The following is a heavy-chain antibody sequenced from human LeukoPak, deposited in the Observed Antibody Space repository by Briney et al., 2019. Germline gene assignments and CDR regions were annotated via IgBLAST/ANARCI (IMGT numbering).Heavy chain of an antibody. Sequence: GGSLRLSCAASTFTFSTYAMSWVRQAPGKGLEWVSAISGSGGSTLYADSVKGRFTISRDNSKNSLYLLMNSLRAEDTAVYYCAKESSGGWYFDYWGQGTLVTVSS. V-gene: IGHV3-23*01. CDR1: TFTFSTYA. CDR2: ISGSGGST. D-gene: IGHD6-19*01. J-gene: IGHJ4*02. CDR3: AKESSGGWYFDY.